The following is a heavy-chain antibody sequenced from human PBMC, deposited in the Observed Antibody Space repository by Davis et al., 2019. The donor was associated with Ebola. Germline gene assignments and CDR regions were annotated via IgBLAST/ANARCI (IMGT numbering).Heavy chain of an antibody. V-gene: IGHV1-69*13. Sequence: SVKVSCKASGDTFRTYTVAWVRQAPGQGLEWMGGIIPVFGTTDYAPRFQGRVTITADESTSTAYMELTSLRSDDTAVYYCARTYSGSLIIMDVWGKGTTVTVSS. CDR3: ARTYSGSLIIMDV. J-gene: IGHJ6*04. CDR1: GDTFRTYT. CDR2: IIPVFGTT. D-gene: IGHD6-13*01.